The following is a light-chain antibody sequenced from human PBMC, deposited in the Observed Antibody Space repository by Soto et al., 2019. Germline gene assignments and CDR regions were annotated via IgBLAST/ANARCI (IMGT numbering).Light chain of an antibody. J-gene: IGKJ1*01. V-gene: IGKV3-20*01. CDR3: QQYGSSPPT. CDR2: GAS. Sequence: EIVLTQSPGTLSLSPGERATLSCRASQSVFNNHIGWYQQKPGQAPRRLIFGASFRATGIPDRFSGSGSGTDFTLTISRLEPEDFAVYYCQQYGSSPPTFGQGTKADIK. CDR1: QSVFNNH.